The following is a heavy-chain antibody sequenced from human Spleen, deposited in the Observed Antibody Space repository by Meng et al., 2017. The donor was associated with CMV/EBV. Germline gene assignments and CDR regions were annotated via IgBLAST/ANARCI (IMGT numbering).Heavy chain of an antibody. V-gene: IGHV3-30*02. CDR3: ARAGSANWGYFDY. J-gene: IGHJ4*02. CDR1: GFTFSSYS. D-gene: IGHD7-27*01. Sequence: GESLKISCAASGFTFSSYSMNWVRQAPGKGLEWVAFIRYDGSHEYYADSVKGRFTISRDNSKNTLYLQMNSLRTEDTTVYYCARAGSANWGYFDYWGQGTLVTVSS. CDR2: IRYDGSHE.